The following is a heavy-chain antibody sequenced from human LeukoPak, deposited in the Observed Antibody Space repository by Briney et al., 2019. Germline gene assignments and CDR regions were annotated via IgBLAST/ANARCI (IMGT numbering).Heavy chain of an antibody. D-gene: IGHD6-13*01. CDR3: ASSSWALFEY. CDR1: GYSISSGYY. Sequence: SETLSLTCAVSGYSISSGYYWGWIRQPPGKGLEWIGSIYHSGSTYYNPSLKSRVTISVDTSKNQFSLKLSSVTAADTAVYYCASSSWALFEYWGQGTLVTVSS. CDR2: IYHSGST. J-gene: IGHJ4*02. V-gene: IGHV4-38-2*01.